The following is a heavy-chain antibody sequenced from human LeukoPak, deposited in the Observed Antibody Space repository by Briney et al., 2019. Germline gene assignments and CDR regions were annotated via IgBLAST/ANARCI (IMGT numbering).Heavy chain of an antibody. Sequence: PSETLSLTCTVSGGSISSYYWSWIRQPPGKGLEWIGYIYDSGSTNYNPSLKSRVTISVDTSKNQISLKPTSVTAADTAVYYCAKSGSYLLYFQHWGQGTLVTVSS. V-gene: IGHV4-59*01. D-gene: IGHD1-26*01. CDR1: GGSISSYY. CDR2: IYDSGST. CDR3: AKSGSYLLYFQH. J-gene: IGHJ1*01.